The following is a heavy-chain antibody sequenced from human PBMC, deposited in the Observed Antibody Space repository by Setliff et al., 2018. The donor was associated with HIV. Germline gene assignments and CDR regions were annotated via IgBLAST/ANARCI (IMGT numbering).Heavy chain of an antibody. CDR3: AREICITIFWGPEAGSCYFDY. V-gene: IGHV1-18*01. CDR1: GYTFTSYG. J-gene: IGHJ4*02. CDR2: ISAYNGNT. D-gene: IGHD3-9*01. Sequence: ASVKVSCKASGYTFTSYGISWVRQAPGQGLEWMGWISAYNGNTNYAQKLQGRVTMTTDTSTSTAYMELRSLRSDDTAMYYCAREICITIFWGPEAGSCYFDYWGQGTLVTVSS.